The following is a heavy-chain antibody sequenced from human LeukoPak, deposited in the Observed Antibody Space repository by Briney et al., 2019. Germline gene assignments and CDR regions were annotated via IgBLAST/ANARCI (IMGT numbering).Heavy chain of an antibody. CDR2: ISSSSSYI. J-gene: IGHJ6*03. CDR1: GFTFSSYS. Sequence: GGPLRLSCAASGFTFSSYSMNWVRQAPGKGLEWVSSISSSSSYIYYADSVKGRFTISRDNAKNSLYLQMSSLRAEDTAVYYCARHLRYCSSTSCYIYYYMDVWGKGTTVTVSS. CDR3: ARHLRYCSSTSCYIYYYMDV. V-gene: IGHV3-21*01. D-gene: IGHD2-2*02.